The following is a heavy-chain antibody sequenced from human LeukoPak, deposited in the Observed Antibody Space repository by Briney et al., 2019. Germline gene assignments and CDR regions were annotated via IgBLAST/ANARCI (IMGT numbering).Heavy chain of an antibody. CDR3: ARGGSIAAADTYYYYYIDV. Sequence: SETLSLTCAVCGGSFSGYYWSWIRQPPGKGLEWIGEINHSGSTNYNPSLKSRVTISVDTSKNQFSLKLSSVTAADTAVYYCARGGSIAAADTYYYYYIDVWGKGTTVTVSS. D-gene: IGHD6-13*01. CDR1: GGSFSGYY. J-gene: IGHJ6*03. V-gene: IGHV4-34*01. CDR2: INHSGST.